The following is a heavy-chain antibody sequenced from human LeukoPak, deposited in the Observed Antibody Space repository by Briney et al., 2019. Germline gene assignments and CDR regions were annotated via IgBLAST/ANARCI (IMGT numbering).Heavy chain of an antibody. J-gene: IGHJ6*02. Sequence: QPGGSLRLSCAASGFTFSSYAMSWVRQAPGKGLEWVSGISWNSDTIVSADSVKGRFTISRDNAKNSLYLQMKSLRAEDTALYYCAKDIKVPTRGYSRGPPIWGYGMDVWGQGTTVTVSS. D-gene: IGHD5-18*01. V-gene: IGHV3-9*01. CDR1: GFTFSSYA. CDR2: ISWNSDTI. CDR3: AKDIKVPTRGYSRGPPIWGYGMDV.